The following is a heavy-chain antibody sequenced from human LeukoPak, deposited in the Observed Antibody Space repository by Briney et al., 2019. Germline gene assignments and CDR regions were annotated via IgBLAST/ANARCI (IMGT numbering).Heavy chain of an antibody. V-gene: IGHV1-69*13. CDR3: ARGIASGWYVALDY. CDR2: IIPIFGTA. CDR1: GYTFTSYA. Sequence: RASVKVSCKASGYTFTSYAMNWVRQAPGQGLEWMGGIIPIFGTANYAQKFQGRVTITADESTSTAYMELSSLRSEDTAVYYCARGIASGWYVALDYWGQGTLVTVSS. D-gene: IGHD6-19*01. J-gene: IGHJ4*02.